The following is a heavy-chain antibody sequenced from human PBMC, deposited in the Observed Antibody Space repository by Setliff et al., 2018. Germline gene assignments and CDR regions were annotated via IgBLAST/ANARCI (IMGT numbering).Heavy chain of an antibody. Sequence: PSETLSLTCAVYGGSFSGYYWSWIRQPPGKGLEWIGEINHSGSTNYNPSLKGRVTISVDTSKNQFSLKLSSVTAADTAVYYCARVPNFWSGYSDYWGQGTLVTVSS. CDR1: GGSFSGYY. CDR2: INHSGST. V-gene: IGHV4-34*01. CDR3: ARVPNFWSGYSDY. D-gene: IGHD3-3*01. J-gene: IGHJ4*02.